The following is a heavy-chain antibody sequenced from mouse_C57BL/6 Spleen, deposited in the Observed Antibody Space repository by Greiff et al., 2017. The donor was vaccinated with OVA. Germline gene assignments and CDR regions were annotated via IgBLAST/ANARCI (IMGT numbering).Heavy chain of an antibody. Sequence: QVQLQQSGAELARPGASVKMSCKASGSTFTSYTMHWVKQRPGQGLEWIGYINPSSGYTKYNQKFKDKATLTADKSSSTAYMQLSSLTSEDSAVYYCARGSANFHFDYWGQGTTLTVSS. CDR3: ARGSANFHFDY. CDR1: GSTFTSYT. D-gene: IGHD4-1*01. V-gene: IGHV1-4*01. CDR2: INPSSGYT. J-gene: IGHJ2*01.